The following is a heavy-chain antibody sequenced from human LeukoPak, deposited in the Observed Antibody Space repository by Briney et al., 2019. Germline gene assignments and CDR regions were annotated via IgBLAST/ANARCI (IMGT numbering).Heavy chain of an antibody. CDR2: INPNSGGT. CDR3: AREKPRYHDAFDI. CDR1: GYTFTSYG. J-gene: IGHJ3*02. Sequence: GASVKVSCKASGYTFTSYGISWVRQAPGQGLEWMGWINPNSGGTNYAQKFQGRVTMTRDTSISTAYMGLSRLRSDDTAVYYCAREKPRYHDAFDIWGQGTMVTVSS. V-gene: IGHV1-2*02. D-gene: IGHD1-14*01.